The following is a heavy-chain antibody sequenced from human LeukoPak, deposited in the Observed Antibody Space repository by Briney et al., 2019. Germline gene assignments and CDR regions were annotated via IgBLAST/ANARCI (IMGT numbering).Heavy chain of an antibody. J-gene: IGHJ2*01. Sequence: ASVKVSCKASGYTFTSYYMHWVRQAPGQGLEWMGWINPNSGGTNYAQKFQGRVTMTRDTSISTAYMELSRLRSDDTAVYYCARGGGYCSSTSCPGYFDLWGRGTLVTVSS. D-gene: IGHD2-2*01. CDR1: GYTFTSYY. CDR3: ARGGGYCSSTSCPGYFDL. V-gene: IGHV1-2*02. CDR2: INPNSGGT.